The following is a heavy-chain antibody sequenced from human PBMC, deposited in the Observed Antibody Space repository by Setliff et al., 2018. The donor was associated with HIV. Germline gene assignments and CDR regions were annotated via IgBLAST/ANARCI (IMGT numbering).Heavy chain of an antibody. CDR1: GYSISSGYY. CDR3: ATRGAVAGTKEGWFDP. D-gene: IGHD6-19*01. V-gene: IGHV4-38-2*01. CDR2: IYHSGST. J-gene: IGHJ5*02. Sequence: NPSETLSLTCGVSGYSISSGYYWGWIRQPPGKGLEWIGTIYHSGSTYYNPSLKSRVTMSVETSRNQFSLRLSSVTAADTAVYYCATRGAVAGTKEGWFDPWGQGTLVTVSS.